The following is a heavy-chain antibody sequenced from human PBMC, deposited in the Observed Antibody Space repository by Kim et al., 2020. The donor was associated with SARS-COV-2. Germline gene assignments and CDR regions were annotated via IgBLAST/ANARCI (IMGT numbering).Heavy chain of an antibody. CDR3: ARDLSREEDPIYYYYYMDV. Sequence: ASVKVSCKASGYTFTSYYMHWVRQAPGQGLEWMGIINPSGGSTTYAQKFQGRVTMTRDTSTSTVYMELSSLRSEDTAVYYCARDLSREEDPIYYYYYMDVWGTGTTVTVSS. CDR1: GYTFTSYY. V-gene: IGHV1-46*01. CDR2: INPSGGST. J-gene: IGHJ6*03.